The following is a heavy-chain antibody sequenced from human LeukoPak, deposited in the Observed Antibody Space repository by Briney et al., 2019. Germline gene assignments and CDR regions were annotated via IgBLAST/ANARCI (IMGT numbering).Heavy chain of an antibody. CDR2: IYYSGST. Sequence: SETLSLTCTVSGGSISSYYWSWIRQHPGKGLEWIGYIYYSGSTYYNPSLKSRVTISVDTSKNQSSLKLSSVTAADTAVYYCASLTGYSSGCFYDWGQGTLVTVSS. CDR3: ASLTGYSSGCFYD. CDR1: GGSISSYY. J-gene: IGHJ4*02. D-gene: IGHD6-19*01. V-gene: IGHV4-59*06.